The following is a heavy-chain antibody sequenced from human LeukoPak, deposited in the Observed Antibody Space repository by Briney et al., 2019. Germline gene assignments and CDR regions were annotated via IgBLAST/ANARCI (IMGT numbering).Heavy chain of an antibody. CDR1: GGSISSYY. CDR2: IYTSGST. Sequence: SETLSLTCTVSGGSISSYYWSWIRQPAGKGLEWIGRIYTSGSTNYNPSLKSRVTMSVDTSKNQFSLKLSSVTAADTAVYYCARGPHYYGSSGIDAFDIWGQGTMVTVSS. CDR3: ARGPHYYGSSGIDAFDI. V-gene: IGHV4-4*07. J-gene: IGHJ3*02. D-gene: IGHD3-22*01.